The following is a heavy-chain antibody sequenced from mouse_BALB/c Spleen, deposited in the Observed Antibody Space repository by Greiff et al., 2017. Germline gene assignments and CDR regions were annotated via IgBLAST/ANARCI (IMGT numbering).Heavy chain of an antibody. D-gene: IGHD3-1*01. CDR2: ISYDGSN. Sequence: VEESGPGLVKPSQSLSLTCSVTGYSITSGYYWNWIRQFPGNKLEWMGYISYDGSNNYNPSLKNRISITRDTSKNQFFLKLNSVTTEDTATYYCAREHSSYFDYWGQGTTLTVSS. CDR1: GYSITSGYY. J-gene: IGHJ2*01. CDR3: AREHSSYFDY. V-gene: IGHV3-6*02.